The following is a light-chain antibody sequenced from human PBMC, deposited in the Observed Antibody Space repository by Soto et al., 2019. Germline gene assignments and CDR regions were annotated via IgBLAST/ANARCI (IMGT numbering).Light chain of an antibody. V-gene: IGKV1-5*03. CDR3: QQYNSYPFP. J-gene: IGKJ3*01. CDR2: KAS. Sequence: DIQMTQSPFTLSASVGDRVTITCRASQSISTWLAWYQQKPGKAPEVLIYKASNLQSGVPSRFSGSGSGTEFTLTISSLQPDDCATYYYQQYNSYPFPFGPGTKVDI. CDR1: QSISTW.